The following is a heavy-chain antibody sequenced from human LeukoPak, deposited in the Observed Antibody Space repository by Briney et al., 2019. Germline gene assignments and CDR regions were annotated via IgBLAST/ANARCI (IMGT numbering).Heavy chain of an antibody. D-gene: IGHD3-22*01. CDR2: IYYSGST. CDR1: GGSISSSSYY. CDR3: ASITYYYDSSGYQAPDACDI. Sequence: SETLSLTCTVSGGSISSSSYYWGWIRQPPGKGLEWIASIYYSGSTYYNPSLKSRVTISVDTSKNQFSLKLSSVTAADTAVYYCASITYYYDSSGYQAPDACDIWGQGTMVTVSS. J-gene: IGHJ3*02. V-gene: IGHV4-39*07.